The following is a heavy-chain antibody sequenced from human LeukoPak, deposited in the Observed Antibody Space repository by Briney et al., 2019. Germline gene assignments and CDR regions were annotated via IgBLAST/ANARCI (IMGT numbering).Heavy chain of an antibody. D-gene: IGHD4-17*01. V-gene: IGHV3-7*01. CDR1: GFTFSSYW. CDR2: IKQDGSEK. CDR3: AREIPGGDDYDAFDI. Sequence: GGSLRLSCAASGFTFSSYWMSWVRQAPGKGLEWVANIKQDGSEKHYVDSVKGRFTISRDNAKNSLYLQMNSLRAEDTAVYYCAREIPGGDDYDAFDIWGQGTMVTVSS. J-gene: IGHJ3*02.